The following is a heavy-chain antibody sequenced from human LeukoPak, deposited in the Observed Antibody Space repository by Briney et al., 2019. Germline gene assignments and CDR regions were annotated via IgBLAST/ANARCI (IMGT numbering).Heavy chain of an antibody. CDR2: IIPIFGTA. V-gene: IGHV1-69*05. Sequence: GASVKVSCKASGYTFTSYGISWVRQAPGQGLEWMGGIIPIFGTANYAQKFQGRVTITTDESTSTAYMELSSLRSEDTAVYYCARGSDLYYFDYWGQGTLVTVSS. J-gene: IGHJ4*02. CDR3: ARGSDLYYFDY. CDR1: GYTFTSYG. D-gene: IGHD2-21*02.